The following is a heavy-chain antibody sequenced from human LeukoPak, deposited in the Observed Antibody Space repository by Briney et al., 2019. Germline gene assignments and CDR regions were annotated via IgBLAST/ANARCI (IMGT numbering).Heavy chain of an antibody. CDR2: IYYSGST. CDR3: ARASSSSWPYFDY. J-gene: IGHJ4*02. CDR1: GGSISSYY. D-gene: IGHD6-13*01. V-gene: IGHV4-59*01. Sequence: PSETLSLTCTVPGGSISSYYWSWIRQPPGKGLEWIGYIYYSGSTNYSPSLKSRVTISVDTSKNQFSLKLSSVTAADTAVYYWARASSSSWPYFDYWGQGTLVTVSS.